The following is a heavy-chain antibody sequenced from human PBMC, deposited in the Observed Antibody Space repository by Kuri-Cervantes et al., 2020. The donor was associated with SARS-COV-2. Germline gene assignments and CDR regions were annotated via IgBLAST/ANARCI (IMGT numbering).Heavy chain of an antibody. Sequence: SETLSLTCTVSGGSISSSSYYWGWIRQPPGKGLEWIGYIYYSGSTYYNPSLKSRVTISVDTSKNQFSLKLSSVTAADTAVYYCARAGEGRFYSGYPFDYWGQGTLVTVSS. J-gene: IGHJ4*02. V-gene: IGHV4-30-4*08. CDR2: IYYSGST. CDR1: GGSISSSSYY. CDR3: ARAGEGRFYSGYPFDY. D-gene: IGHD5-12*01.